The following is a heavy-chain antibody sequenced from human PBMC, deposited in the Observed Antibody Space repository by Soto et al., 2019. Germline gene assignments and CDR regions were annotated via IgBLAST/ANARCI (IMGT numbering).Heavy chain of an antibody. D-gene: IGHD6-13*01. CDR3: TWVRSIAAAGSRYFDY. CDR2: VKTKTDGGTT. Sequence: GGSLRLSCAASGFTFSNAWMNWVRQAPGKGLEWVGRVKTKTDGGTTDYVAPVKGRFTISRYDSENTLYLQMSSLKTEDTAVYYCTWVRSIAAAGSRYFDYGGQGILVTVSS. CDR1: GFTFSNAW. V-gene: IGHV3-15*07. J-gene: IGHJ4*02.